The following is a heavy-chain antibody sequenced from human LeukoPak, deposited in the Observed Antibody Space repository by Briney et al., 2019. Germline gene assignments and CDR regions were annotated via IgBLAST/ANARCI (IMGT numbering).Heavy chain of an antibody. CDR3: ARVPTEGYDILTGYYYYYGMDV. CDR2: ISAYNGNT. V-gene: IGHV1-18*01. J-gene: IGHJ6*02. CDR1: GYTFTSYG. D-gene: IGHD3-9*01. Sequence: ASVKVSFKASGYTFTSYGISWVRQAPGQGLEGMGWISAYNGNTNYAQKLQGRVTMTTDTSTSTAYMELRSLRSDDTAVYYCARVPTEGYDILTGYYYYYGMDVWGQGTTVTVSS.